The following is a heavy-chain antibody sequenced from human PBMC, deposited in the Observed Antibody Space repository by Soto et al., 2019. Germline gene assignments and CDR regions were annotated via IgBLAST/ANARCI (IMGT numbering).Heavy chain of an antibody. Sequence: GASVKVSCKASGYTFTSYDINWVRQATGQGLEWMGWMNPNSGNTGYAQKFQGRVTMTRNTSISTAYMELSSLRSEDTAVYYCATPSKYYHGSGRPSAFDIWGQGTMVTVSS. J-gene: IGHJ3*02. CDR2: MNPNSGNT. V-gene: IGHV1-8*01. CDR1: GYTFTSYD. D-gene: IGHD3-10*01. CDR3: ATPSKYYHGSGRPSAFDI.